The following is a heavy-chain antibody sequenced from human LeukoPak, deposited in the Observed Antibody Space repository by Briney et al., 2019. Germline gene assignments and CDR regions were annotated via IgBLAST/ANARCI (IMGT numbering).Heavy chain of an antibody. CDR2: IKKNGSEK. J-gene: IGHJ4*02. V-gene: IGHV3-7*01. Sequence: AGSLRLSCAASGVTFSSYWMSWVRQAPGKGLEWVGNIKKNGSEKYYVDSEKRGFTISRDNAKPSPHLQMNSLRAEDTGVYYCARDPSGVARYTYGRGIDYWGQGTLVTVSS. CDR3: ARDPSGVARYTYGRGIDY. CDR1: GVTFSSYW. D-gene: IGHD5-18*01.